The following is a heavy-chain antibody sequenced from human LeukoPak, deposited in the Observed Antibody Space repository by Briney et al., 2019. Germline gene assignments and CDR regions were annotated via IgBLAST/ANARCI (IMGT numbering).Heavy chain of an antibody. D-gene: IGHD1-26*01. CDR3: AKETGYSGSQVDY. CDR1: GFTFSTYA. CDR2: ISGSGGST. Sequence: GGSLRLSCAASGFTFSTYAMSWVRQAPGRGPEWVSAISGSGGSTYYADSVKGRFTISRDNSKNTLYLQMNSLRAEDTAVYYCAKETGYSGSQVDYWGLGTLVTVSS. J-gene: IGHJ4*02. V-gene: IGHV3-23*01.